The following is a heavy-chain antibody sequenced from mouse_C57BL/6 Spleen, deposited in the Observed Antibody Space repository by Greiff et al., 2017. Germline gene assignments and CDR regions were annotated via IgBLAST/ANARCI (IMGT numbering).Heavy chain of an antibody. CDR3: ARHEWGYVYFDY. D-gene: IGHD2-10*02. V-gene: IGHV1-62-2*01. CDR2: FYPGSGSI. Sequence: QVHVKQSGAELVKPGASVKLSCKASGYTFTEYTIHWVKQRSGQGLEWIGWFYPGSGSIKYNEKFKDKATLTADKSSSTVYMELSRLTSEDSAVYFCARHEWGYVYFDYWGQGTTLTVSS. CDR1: GYTFTEYT. J-gene: IGHJ2*01.